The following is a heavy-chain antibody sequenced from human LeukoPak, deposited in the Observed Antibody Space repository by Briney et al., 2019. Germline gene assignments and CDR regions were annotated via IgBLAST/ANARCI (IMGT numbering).Heavy chain of an antibody. CDR1: SGSISSYY. J-gene: IGHJ5*02. D-gene: IGHD6-6*01. Sequence: SETLPLTCIVSSGSISSYYWHWIRQPAGRGLEWIGRVSSSGSTNYNPSLNSRVSMSVDTSKNQLSLTLISVTAADTAVYFCAREASTPNFFDPWGQGTLVTVSS. V-gene: IGHV4-4*07. CDR3: AREASTPNFFDP. CDR2: VSSSGST.